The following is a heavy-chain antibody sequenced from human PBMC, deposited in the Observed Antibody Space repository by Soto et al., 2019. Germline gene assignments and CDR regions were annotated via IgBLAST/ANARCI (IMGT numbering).Heavy chain of an antibody. Sequence: GASVKVSCKASGGTFSSYAISWVRQAPGQGLEWMGGIIPIFGTANYAQKFQGRVTITADESTSTAYMELSSLRSEDTAVYYCARSLYSSFFPYYYYGMDVWGQGTTVTVSS. V-gene: IGHV1-69*13. CDR3: ARSLYSSFFPYYYYGMDV. J-gene: IGHJ6*02. CDR1: GGTFSSYA. CDR2: IIPIFGTA. D-gene: IGHD6-6*01.